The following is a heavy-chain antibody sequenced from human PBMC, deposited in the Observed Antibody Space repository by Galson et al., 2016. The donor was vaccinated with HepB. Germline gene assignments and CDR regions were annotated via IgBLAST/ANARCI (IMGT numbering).Heavy chain of an antibody. D-gene: IGHD3-10*01. CDR1: GFTFSTYA. CDR2: VSGSASGT. J-gene: IGHJ3*02. CDR3: ARIRRGGPFDM. V-gene: IGHV3-23*01. Sequence: SLRLSCAASGFTFSTYAMSWVRQAPGKGLEWVSGVSGSASGTYYADSVKGRFTISRDNSKNMLFLQVNSLRAEDTGVYYCARIRRGGPFDMWGQGTMVTVSS.